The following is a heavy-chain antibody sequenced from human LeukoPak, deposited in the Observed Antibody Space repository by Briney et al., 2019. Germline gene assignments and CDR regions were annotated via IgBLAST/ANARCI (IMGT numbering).Heavy chain of an antibody. Sequence: GGSLRLSCAASGFTFSSYSMNWVRQAPGKGLEWVSSISSSSSYIYYADSVKGRFTISRDNAKNSLYLQMNSLRVEDTAVYYRAREHGDYTPYFDYWGQGTLVTVSS. CDR1: GFTFSSYS. V-gene: IGHV3-21*01. J-gene: IGHJ4*02. CDR3: AREHGDYTPYFDY. D-gene: IGHD4-17*01. CDR2: ISSSSSYI.